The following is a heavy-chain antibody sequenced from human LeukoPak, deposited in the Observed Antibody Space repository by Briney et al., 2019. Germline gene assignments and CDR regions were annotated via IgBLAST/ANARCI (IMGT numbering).Heavy chain of an antibody. J-gene: IGHJ4*02. CDR2: IWFEGSTK. V-gene: IGHV3-33*01. CDR1: GFSFSSYG. D-gene: IGHD2-2*01. Sequence: GSLRLSCATSGFSFSSYGMHWVRQAPGKGLEWVAVIWFEGSTKYYVDSVKGRFTISRDNSKNTLYLQMNSLRAEDTALYYCARDALPAAMAYYFDYSGQGTLVTVSS. CDR3: ARDALPAAMAYYFDY.